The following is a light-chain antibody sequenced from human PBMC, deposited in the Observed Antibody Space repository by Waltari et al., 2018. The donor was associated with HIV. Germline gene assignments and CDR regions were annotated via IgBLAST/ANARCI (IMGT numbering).Light chain of an antibody. CDR3: QQADFYPVT. CDR2: LAS. V-gene: IGKV1-9*01. CDR1: QAINNY. J-gene: IGKJ4*01. Sequence: DVQLTQSPSFLSASVGDRVTITCRASQAINNYFAWYQQKPGKAPKLLINLASALQSGVPSRFSGSGSGTEFTLTIRGLQPEDLATYYCQQADFYPVTFGGATRVEIK.